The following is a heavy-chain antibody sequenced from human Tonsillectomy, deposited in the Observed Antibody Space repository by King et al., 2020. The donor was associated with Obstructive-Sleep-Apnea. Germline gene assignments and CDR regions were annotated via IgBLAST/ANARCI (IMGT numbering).Heavy chain of an antibody. CDR1: GFTFSRYS. CDR2: ISSGGTYI. CDR3: AGPPPTPTDYSYYGMDV. Sequence: DVQLVESGGGLVKPGGSLRLSCAASGFTFSRYSMNWVRQAPGKGLEWVSSISSGGTYIYYADSVKGRFTISRDNAKNSLYLQMDSLRAEDTAVYYCAGPPPTPTDYSYYGMDVWGQGTTVTVSS. J-gene: IGHJ6*02. V-gene: IGHV3-21*01.